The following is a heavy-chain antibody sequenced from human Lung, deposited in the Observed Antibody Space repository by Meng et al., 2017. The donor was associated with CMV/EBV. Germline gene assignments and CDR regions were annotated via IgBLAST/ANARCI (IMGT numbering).Heavy chain of an antibody. J-gene: IGHJ4*02. Sequence: VQLQESGPGPVTPSEPLSLTWAVAGGSISTYYWSWIRKPPGKGLEWIGNNYYSGRTTYNPSLASRVTISVESSKNQFSLKLSSVTAADTAVYYCARHQNGGTYPLDYWGQGTLVTVSS. D-gene: IGHD3-16*02. CDR3: ARHQNGGTYPLDY. CDR2: NYYSGRT. CDR1: GGSISTYY. V-gene: IGHV4-59*08.